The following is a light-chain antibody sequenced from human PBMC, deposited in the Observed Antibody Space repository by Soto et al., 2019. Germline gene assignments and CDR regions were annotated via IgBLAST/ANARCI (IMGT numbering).Light chain of an antibody. CDR1: QSISSSY. J-gene: IGKJ1*01. CDR3: QQYGSSSWT. CDR2: GAS. V-gene: IGKV3-20*01. Sequence: EIVMTQSPATLSVSPGKRATLSCRASQSISSSYLAWYQQRPGQAPRLLIYGASSRATGIPDRFSGSGSGTEFTLTISRLEPEDFAVYYCQQYGSSSWTFGQGTKVEIK.